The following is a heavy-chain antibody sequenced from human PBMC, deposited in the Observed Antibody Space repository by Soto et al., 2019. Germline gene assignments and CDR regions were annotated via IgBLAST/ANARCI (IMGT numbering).Heavy chain of an antibody. Sequence: EVQLLESGGDLVQPGGSLRLACAASGFTFSNSGMRWVRQAPGKGLEWVSSIGPSGNTYYSDAVKGRFTISRDISKNTLFLQMDSLRAEDTATYYCAKLLHNSYYNVMDVWGQGTTVTVSS. V-gene: IGHV3-23*01. D-gene: IGHD4-4*01. J-gene: IGHJ6*02. CDR3: AKLLHNSYYNVMDV. CDR1: GFTFSNSG. CDR2: IGPSGNT.